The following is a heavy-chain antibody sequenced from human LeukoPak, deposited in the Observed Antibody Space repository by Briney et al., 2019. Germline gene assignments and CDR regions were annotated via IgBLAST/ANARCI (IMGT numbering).Heavy chain of an antibody. D-gene: IGHD3-16*01. Sequence: GGSLRLSCAASGFTFSSYWMSWVRQAPGEGLEWVANIKQDGSEKNYVDSVKGRFTISRDNAKNSLYLQMNSLRAEDTAVYYCARDIKRGGDGKLGAFDIWGQGTMVTVSS. CDR3: ARDIKRGGDGKLGAFDI. CDR1: GFTFSSYW. V-gene: IGHV3-7*05. CDR2: IKQDGSEK. J-gene: IGHJ3*02.